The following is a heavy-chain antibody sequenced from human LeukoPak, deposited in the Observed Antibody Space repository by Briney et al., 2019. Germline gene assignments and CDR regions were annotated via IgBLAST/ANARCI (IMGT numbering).Heavy chain of an antibody. D-gene: IGHD3-9*01. V-gene: IGHV3-9*01. CDR3: AKGIYYDILTGYYS. J-gene: IGHJ5*02. CDR2: ISWNSGSI. Sequence: GGSLRLSCAASGFTFDDYAMHWVRQAPGKGLEWVSGISWNSGSIGYADSVKGRFTISRDNAKNSLYLQMNSLRAEDTALYYCAKGIYYDILTGYYSWGQGTLVTVSS. CDR1: GFTFDDYA.